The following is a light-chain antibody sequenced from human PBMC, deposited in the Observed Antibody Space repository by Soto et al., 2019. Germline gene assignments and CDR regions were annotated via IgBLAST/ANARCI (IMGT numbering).Light chain of an antibody. CDR2: EAS. V-gene: IGKV1-5*03. Sequence: IQLTQSPSTLSGSVGDRFTITCRASQGVSTWLAWYQQRPSQAPKLLVYEASKLQSGVPSRFSASGSVRDFTLTISSLQPEDSATYYCQQYYDFRTFGQGTKVDIK. CDR3: QQYYDFRT. CDR1: QGVSTW. J-gene: IGKJ1*01.